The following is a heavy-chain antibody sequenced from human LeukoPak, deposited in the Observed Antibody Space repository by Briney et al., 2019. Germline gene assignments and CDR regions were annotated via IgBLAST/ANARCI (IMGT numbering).Heavy chain of an antibody. CDR1: GYSISSGYY. CDR3: VCMVASGYSYYFDY. J-gene: IGHJ4*02. V-gene: IGHV4-38-2*02. Sequence: SETLSLTCTVSGYSISSGYYWGWIRQPPGKGLEWIGSIYYSGSTYYNPSLKSRVTLSVDTSKNQFSLKLSSVTAADTAVYYCVCMVASGYSYYFDYWGQGTLVTVSS. CDR2: IYYSGST. D-gene: IGHD3-3*01.